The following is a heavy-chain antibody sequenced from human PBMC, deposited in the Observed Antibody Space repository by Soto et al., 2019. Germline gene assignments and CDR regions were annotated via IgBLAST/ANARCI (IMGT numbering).Heavy chain of an antibody. CDR3: ARSDYYDSSGSYPPDAFDI. V-gene: IGHV3-7*04. CDR1: GFTFSSYW. D-gene: IGHD3-22*01. CDR2: IKQDGSEK. J-gene: IGHJ3*02. Sequence: GGSLRLSCAASGFTFSSYWMNWVRQAPGKGLEWVASIKQDGSEKYYVDSVKGRFTISRDNAKNSLFLQMHSLRAEDTAVYYCARSDYYDSSGSYPPDAFDIWGQGTMVTVSS.